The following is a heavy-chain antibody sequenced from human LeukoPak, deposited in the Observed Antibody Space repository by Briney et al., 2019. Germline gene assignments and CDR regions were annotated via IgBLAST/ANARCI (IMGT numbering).Heavy chain of an antibody. CDR2: IYPSGRT. Sequence: KSSETLSLTCSVSDGSINRGVYYWSWMRQPPRKGLEWIGYIYPSGRTEFSPSLMSRVSISVDRSKNQFFLKMNSVTAADTAVYFCARGVVNNFDYWGQGLLVTDSS. CDR3: ARGVVNNFDY. D-gene: IGHD4-23*01. V-gene: IGHV4-30-2*01. J-gene: IGHJ4*02. CDR1: DGSINRGVYY.